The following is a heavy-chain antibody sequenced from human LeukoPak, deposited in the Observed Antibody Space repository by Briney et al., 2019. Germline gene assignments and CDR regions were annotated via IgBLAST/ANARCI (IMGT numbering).Heavy chain of an antibody. J-gene: IGHJ4*02. CDR3: ARDPQLGPFDY. Sequence: SETLSLTCTVSGGSISTYYWTWIRQPPGKGLEWIGYIYYSGSTNYNPSLKSRVTISVDTSKKQFSLKLSSVTAADTAVYYCARDPQLGPFDYWGQGTLVTVSS. CDR2: IYYSGST. D-gene: IGHD6-6*01. V-gene: IGHV4-59*12. CDR1: GGSISTYY.